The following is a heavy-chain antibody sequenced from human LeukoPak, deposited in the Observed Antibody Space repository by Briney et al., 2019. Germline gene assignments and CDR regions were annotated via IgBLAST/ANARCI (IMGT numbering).Heavy chain of an antibody. CDR1: GFTFTSDA. CDR2: ISGSGGRT. CDR3: AKGLCDP. Sequence: GGSLRLSCAAPGFTFTSDAMSWVRQAPGKGLEWVSGISGSGGRTDYADSVKGRFTISRDNSKNTLYLQMNSLRAEDTAVYYCAKGLCDPWGQGTLVTVSS. V-gene: IGHV3-23*01. J-gene: IGHJ5*02. D-gene: IGHD2-21*01.